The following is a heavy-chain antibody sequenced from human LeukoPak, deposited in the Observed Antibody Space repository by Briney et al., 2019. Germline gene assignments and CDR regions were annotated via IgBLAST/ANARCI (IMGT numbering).Heavy chain of an antibody. V-gene: IGHV7-4-1*02. CDR1: GYTFTSYA. Sequence: GASVKVSCKASGYTFTSYAMNWVRQAPGQGLEWMGWINTNTGNPTYAQGFTGRFVFSLDTSVSTAYLQISSLKAEDTAVYYCARDPGARNYYDSSGYYPHFDYWGQGTLVTVSS. CDR3: ARDPGARNYYDSSGYYPHFDY. CDR2: INTNTGNP. D-gene: IGHD3-22*01. J-gene: IGHJ4*02.